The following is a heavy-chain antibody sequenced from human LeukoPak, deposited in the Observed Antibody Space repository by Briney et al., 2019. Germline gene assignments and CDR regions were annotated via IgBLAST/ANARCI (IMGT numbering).Heavy chain of an antibody. Sequence: GGSLRLSCVGSGFIFNIYEMNWVRQAPGKGLELVSSISSSGSYIYNADSVKGRFTISRDNAKNSLYLQMHSLRAEDTAVYYCAKGGYYGLGELDYWGQGTLVTVSS. CDR1: GFIFNIYE. CDR3: AKGGYYGLGELDY. J-gene: IGHJ4*02. D-gene: IGHD3-10*01. CDR2: ISSSGSYI. V-gene: IGHV3-21*01.